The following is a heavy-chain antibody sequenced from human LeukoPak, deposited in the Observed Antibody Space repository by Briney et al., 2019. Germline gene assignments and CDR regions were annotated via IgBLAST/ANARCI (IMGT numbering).Heavy chain of an antibody. V-gene: IGHV3-21*01. CDR3: ARATVTRHWYFDL. D-gene: IGHD4-17*01. CDR2: ISSSSSYI. CDR1: GFTFSSYE. J-gene: IGHJ2*01. Sequence: GGSLRLSCAASGFTFSSYEMNWVRQAPGKGLEWVSSISSSSSYIYYADSVKGRFTISRDNAKNSLYLQMNSLRAEDTAVYYCARATVTRHWYFDLWGRGTLVTVSS.